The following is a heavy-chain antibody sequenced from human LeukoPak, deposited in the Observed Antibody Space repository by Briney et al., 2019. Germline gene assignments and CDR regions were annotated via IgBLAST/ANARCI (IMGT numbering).Heavy chain of an antibody. D-gene: IGHD6-25*01. CDR3: SRGGGYFFDY. J-gene: IGHJ4*02. CDR1: GFIFSDYY. Sequence: PGGSLRLSCAASGFIFSDYYIDWVRQAPGKGLEWLGRVRNKAHNYMTEYAASVSINFTISREDSLNALFLQRNSLEDEDTAVYFCSRGGGYFFDYWGRGTRVTVSS. V-gene: IGHV3-72*01. CDR2: VRNKAHNYMT.